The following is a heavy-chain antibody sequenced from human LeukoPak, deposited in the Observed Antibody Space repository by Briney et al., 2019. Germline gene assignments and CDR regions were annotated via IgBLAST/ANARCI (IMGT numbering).Heavy chain of an antibody. CDR1: GFTFSSYG. V-gene: IGHV3-30*18. CDR2: ISHDGSNK. CDR3: AKDRLRWAQLQYYFDY. J-gene: IGHJ4*02. Sequence: PGRSLRLSCAASGFTFSSYGMPWVRQAPGKGLEWVAVISHDGSNKYYADSVKGRFTISRDNSKNTLYLQMNSLRAEDTAVYYCAKDRLRWAQLQYYFDYWGQGTLVTVSS. D-gene: IGHD5-24*01.